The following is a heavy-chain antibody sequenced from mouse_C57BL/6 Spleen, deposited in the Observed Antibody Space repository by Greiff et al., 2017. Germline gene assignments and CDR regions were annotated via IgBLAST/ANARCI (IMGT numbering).Heavy chain of an antibody. CDR1: GYTFTDYY. V-gene: IGHV1-26*01. D-gene: IGHD4-1*01. J-gene: IGHJ2*01. CDR3: ARRELGRGFDY. Sequence: EVQLQQSGPELVKPGASVKISCKASGYTFTDYYMNWVKQSHGKSLEWIGDINPNNGGTSYNQKFKGKATLTVDKSSSTAYMELRSLTSEDSAVYYCARRELGRGFDYWGQGTTLTVSS. CDR2: INPNNGGT.